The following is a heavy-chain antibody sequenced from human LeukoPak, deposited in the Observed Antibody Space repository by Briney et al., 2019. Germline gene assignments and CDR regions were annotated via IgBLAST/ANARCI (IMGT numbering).Heavy chain of an antibody. D-gene: IGHD1-26*01. V-gene: IGHV3-66*01. J-gene: IGHJ4*02. CDR3: ARGGSYLPFDY. Sequence: SGGSLRLSCAASGFTFSSYGMSWVRQAPGKGLECLSIIYSGGTTYYADSVKGRFTISRDNSKNTVYLQMNSLRAEDTAVYYCARGGSYLPFDYWGQGTLVTVSS. CDR2: IYSGGTT. CDR1: GFTFSSYG.